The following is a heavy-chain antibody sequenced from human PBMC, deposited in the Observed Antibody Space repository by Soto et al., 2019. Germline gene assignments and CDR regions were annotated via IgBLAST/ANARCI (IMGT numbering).Heavy chain of an antibody. J-gene: IGHJ6*02. Sequence: EVQLVETGGGLIQPGGSLRLSCAASGFTVSSNYMSWVRQAPGKGLEWVSVIYSGGSTYYADSVKGRFTISRDNSKNTLYLQMNSLRAEDTAVYYCAKDLLTMVRGAAGYYGMDVWGQGTTVTVSS. CDR3: AKDLLTMVRGAAGYYGMDV. V-gene: IGHV3-53*05. CDR2: IYSGGST. CDR1: GFTVSSNY. D-gene: IGHD3-10*01.